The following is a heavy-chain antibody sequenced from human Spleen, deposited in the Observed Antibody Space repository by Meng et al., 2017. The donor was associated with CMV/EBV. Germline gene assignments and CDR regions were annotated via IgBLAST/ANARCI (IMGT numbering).Heavy chain of an antibody. Sequence: QVQLVQSGAEVKKPGASVKVSCKASGYTFTSYGISWVRQAPGQGLEWMGRINPNSGGANYAQKFQGRVTMTRDTSISTAYMELSRLRSDDTAVYYCARDTLLWIPANWFDPWGQGTLVTVYS. CDR1: GYTFTSYG. V-gene: IGHV1-2*06. D-gene: IGHD5-18*01. CDR3: ARDTLLWIPANWFDP. J-gene: IGHJ5*02. CDR2: INPNSGGA.